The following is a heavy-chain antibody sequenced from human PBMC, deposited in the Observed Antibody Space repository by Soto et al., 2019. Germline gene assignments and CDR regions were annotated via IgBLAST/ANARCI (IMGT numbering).Heavy chain of an antibody. CDR1: GGTFGGYG. D-gene: IGHD2-15*01. CDR2: ISSSSSYI. V-gene: IGHV3-21*01. J-gene: IGHJ6*02. CDR3: AREVGYCSGGSCYSYYGMDV. Sequence: GRSLRVWWGAAGGTFGGYGGSWVRQAPGKGLEWVSSISSSSSYIYYADSVKGRFTISRDNAKNSLYLQMNSLRAEDTAVYYCAREVGYCSGGSCYSYYGMDVWGQGTTVTVSS.